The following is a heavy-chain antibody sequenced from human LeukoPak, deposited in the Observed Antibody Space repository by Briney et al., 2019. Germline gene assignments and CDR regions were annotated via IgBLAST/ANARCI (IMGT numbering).Heavy chain of an antibody. CDR3: ARDTGLNWYAYFDL. V-gene: IGHV4-4*07. CDR2: IHTTGST. J-gene: IGHJ4*02. Sequence: KASETLSLTCTVSGGSISSYSWSWIRQPAGKGLEWIGRIHTTGSTNYNPSLKSRLTMSVDTSRNQFSLKLSSVSAADTAVYYCARDTGLNWYAYFDLWGQGTLVTVSS. CDR1: GGSISSYS. D-gene: IGHD1-1*01.